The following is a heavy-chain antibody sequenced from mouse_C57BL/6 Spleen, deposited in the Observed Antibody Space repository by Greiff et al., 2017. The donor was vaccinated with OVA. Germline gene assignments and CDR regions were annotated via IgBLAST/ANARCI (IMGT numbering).Heavy chain of an antibody. CDR3: AREDDGYQYYFDY. J-gene: IGHJ2*01. Sequence: QVQLQQPGAELVKPGASVKLSCKASGYTFTSYWMHWVKQRPGQGLEWIGMIHPNSGSTNYNEKFKSKATLTVDKSSSTAYMQLSSLTSEDSAVYDCAREDDGYQYYFDYWGQGTTLTVSS. CDR2: IHPNSGST. CDR1: GYTFTSYW. V-gene: IGHV1-64*01. D-gene: IGHD2-3*01.